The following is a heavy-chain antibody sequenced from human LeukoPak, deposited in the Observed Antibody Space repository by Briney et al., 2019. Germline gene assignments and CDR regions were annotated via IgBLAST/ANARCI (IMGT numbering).Heavy chain of an antibody. D-gene: IGHD2-15*01. CDR2: ISSSSSYI. CDR3: AKDRKRIGRSFSDY. CDR1: GFTFSSYS. J-gene: IGHJ4*02. Sequence: PGGSLRLSCAASGFTFSSYSMNWVRQAPGKGLEWVSSISSSSSYIYYADSVKGRFTISRDNSKNTLYLQMNSLRAEDTAVYYCAKDRKRIGRSFSDYWGQGTLVTVSS. V-gene: IGHV3-21*04.